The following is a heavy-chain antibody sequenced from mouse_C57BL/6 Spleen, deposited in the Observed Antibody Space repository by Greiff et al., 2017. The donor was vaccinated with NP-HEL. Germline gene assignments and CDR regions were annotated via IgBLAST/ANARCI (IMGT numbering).Heavy chain of an antibody. J-gene: IGHJ2*01. Sequence: EVQLQQSGPELVKPGASVKISCKASGYTFTDYYMNWVKQSHGKSLEWIGDINPNNGGTSYNQKFKGKATLTVDKSSSTAYMELRSLTSEDSAVYYCARRGTQGGYYFDYWGQGTTLTVSS. CDR3: ARRGTQGGYYFDY. V-gene: IGHV1-26*01. CDR2: INPNNGGT. D-gene: IGHD3-1*01. CDR1: GYTFTDYY.